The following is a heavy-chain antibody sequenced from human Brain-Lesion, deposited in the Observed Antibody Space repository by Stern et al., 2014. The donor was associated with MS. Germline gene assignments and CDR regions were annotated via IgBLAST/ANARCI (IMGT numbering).Heavy chain of an antibody. D-gene: IGHD3-3*01. CDR1: GFSLRTDGVG. V-gene: IGHV2-5*02. J-gene: IGHJ4*02. CDR2: IYWGNDK. Sequence: QVTLRESGPALVTPTQTLTLTCTFSGFSLRTDGVGVGWVRQPPGQALESLALIYWGNDKRYSPSLRSRLTITKDTSRNQVVLTMTNMDPVDTATYYCAHRRPHYASWDNGDFDYWGQGALVTVSS. CDR3: AHRRPHYASWDNGDFDY.